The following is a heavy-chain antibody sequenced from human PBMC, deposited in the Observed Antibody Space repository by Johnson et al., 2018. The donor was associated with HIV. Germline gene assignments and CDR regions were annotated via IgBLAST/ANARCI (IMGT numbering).Heavy chain of an antibody. J-gene: IGHJ3*02. V-gene: IGHV3-66*01. CDR3: ARAYTYGAFDI. D-gene: IGHD5-18*01. CDR2: IYSGGTT. CDR1: GFTFSDHY. Sequence: VQLVESGGGVVRPGGSLRLSCAASGFTFSDHYMDWVRQAPGKGLEWVSVIYSGGTTYHADSVKGRFIISRDNSKSTLYLQMNSLRAEDTAVYYCARAYTYGAFDIWGQGTMVTVSS.